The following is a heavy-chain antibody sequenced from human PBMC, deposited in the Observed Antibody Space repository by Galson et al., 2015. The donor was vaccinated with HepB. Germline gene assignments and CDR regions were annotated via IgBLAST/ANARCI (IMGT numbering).Heavy chain of an antibody. D-gene: IGHD3-22*01. CDR3: ARDPQSYYYDSLRYFQH. J-gene: IGHJ1*01. CDR2: ISGSGGST. V-gene: IGHV3-23*01. Sequence: SLRLSCAASGFTFSSYAMSWVRQAPGKGLEWVSAISGSGGSTYYADSVKGRFTISRDNSKNTLYLQMNSLRDEDTAVYYCARDPQSYYYDSLRYFQHWGQGTLVTVSS. CDR1: GFTFSSYA.